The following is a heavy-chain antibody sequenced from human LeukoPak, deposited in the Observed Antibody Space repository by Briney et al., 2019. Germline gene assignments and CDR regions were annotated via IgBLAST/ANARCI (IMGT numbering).Heavy chain of an antibody. CDR1: GFTFDDYA. J-gene: IGHJ3*02. CDR3: AKARRRWLQYDAFDI. V-gene: IGHV3-9*03. D-gene: IGHD5-24*01. Sequence: GGSLRLSCAASGFTFDDYAMHWVRQAPGKGLEWVSGVSWNSGGIGYADSVKGRFTISRDNAKNSLYLQMNSLRAEDMALYYCAKARRRWLQYDAFDIWGQGTMVTVSS. CDR2: VSWNSGGI.